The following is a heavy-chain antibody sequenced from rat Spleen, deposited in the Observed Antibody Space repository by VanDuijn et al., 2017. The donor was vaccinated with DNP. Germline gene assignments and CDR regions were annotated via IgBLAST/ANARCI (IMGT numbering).Heavy chain of an antibody. V-gene: IGHV5-36*01. Sequence: EVKLVESGGGLVQPGRSLKLSCAASGFTFDDYGMAWVRQAPKNGLEWVASISWGGSSTYYPDNVKGRFTISRDNAKNALYLQRNNLRSEDTAIYYCTRDPSSYGGYAPFWEWGQGVMVTVSS. CDR3: TRDPSSYGGYAPFWE. CDR1: GFTFDDYG. D-gene: IGHD1-11*01. CDR2: ISWGGSST. J-gene: IGHJ2*01.